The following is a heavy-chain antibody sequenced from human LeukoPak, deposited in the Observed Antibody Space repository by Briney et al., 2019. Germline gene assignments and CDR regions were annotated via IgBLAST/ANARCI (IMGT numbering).Heavy chain of an antibody. CDR2: IYSGGST. CDR3: AKGAGGMIVVGLDFDY. CDR1: GFTVSSNY. J-gene: IGHJ4*02. Sequence: PGGSLRLSCAASGFTVSSNYMSWVRQAPGKGLEGVSLIYSGGSTYYADSVKGRFTISRDNSKNTLYLQMKRLNADDTAVYYCAKGAGGMIVVGLDFDYWGQGTLVTVSS. V-gene: IGHV3-53*01. D-gene: IGHD3-22*01.